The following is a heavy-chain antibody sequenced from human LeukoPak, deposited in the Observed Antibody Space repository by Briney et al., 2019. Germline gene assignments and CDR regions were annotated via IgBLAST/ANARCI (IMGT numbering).Heavy chain of an antibody. D-gene: IGHD2-15*01. Sequence: GRSLRPSCAASGFTFSSYAMHWVRQAPGKGLEWVAVISYDGSNKYYADSVKGRFTISRDNSKNTLYLQMNSLRAEDTAVYYCARDLGYCSGGSCYIGFFDYWGQGTLVTVSS. CDR1: GFTFSSYA. V-gene: IGHV3-30*04. CDR2: ISYDGSNK. CDR3: ARDLGYCSGGSCYIGFFDY. J-gene: IGHJ4*02.